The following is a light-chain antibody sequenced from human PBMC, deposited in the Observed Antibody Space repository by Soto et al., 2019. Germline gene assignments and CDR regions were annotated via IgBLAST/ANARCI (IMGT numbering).Light chain of an antibody. CDR1: SSDVGGYNY. J-gene: IGLJ2*01. V-gene: IGLV2-8*01. CDR3: SSYAGSNHLV. Sequence: QSVLTQPPSASGSPGQSVTLSCTATSSDVGGYNYVSWYQQHPGKAPKLMIYEVSKRPSGVPDRFSGSKSGNTASLTVSGLQAEDEADYYCSSYAGSNHLVFGGGTKVTVL. CDR2: EVS.